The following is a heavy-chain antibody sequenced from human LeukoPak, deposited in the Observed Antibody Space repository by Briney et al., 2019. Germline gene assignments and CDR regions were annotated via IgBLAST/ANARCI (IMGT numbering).Heavy chain of an antibody. J-gene: IGHJ4*02. D-gene: IGHD1-26*01. CDR2: IKQDGSEK. CDR3: ARDTSTIVGPRFDY. CDR1: GFTFSSYW. V-gene: IGHV3-7*01. Sequence: GGSLRLSCAASGFTFSSYWMSWVRQAPGKGLEWVANIKQDGSEKYYVDSVKGRFTISRDNAKNSLYLEVNSLRAEDTAVYYCARDTSTIVGPRFDYWGQGTLVTVSS.